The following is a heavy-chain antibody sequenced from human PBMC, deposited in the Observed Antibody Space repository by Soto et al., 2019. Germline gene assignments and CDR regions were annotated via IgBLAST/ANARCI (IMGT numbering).Heavy chain of an antibody. CDR2: ISSDGSTI. J-gene: IGHJ4*02. V-gene: IGHV3-30-3*01. D-gene: IGHD3-10*01. CDR1: GFPFTSYA. CDR3: SRGTGSGSFLIDY. Sequence: QVLLVESGGGVVQPGTSLTLSCAASGFPFTSYAMHWVRQTPEKGLQWLTIISSDGSTIHYVDSVKGRFTISRDNSKNTVYLQMNSLRSDDTSVYYCSRGTGSGSFLIDYWGQGTLVTGSS.